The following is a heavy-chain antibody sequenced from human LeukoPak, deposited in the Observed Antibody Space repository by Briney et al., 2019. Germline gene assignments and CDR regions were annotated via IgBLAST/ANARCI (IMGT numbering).Heavy chain of an antibody. CDR2: VYYIGST. J-gene: IGHJ5*02. CDR3: ARGGARGNWFDP. D-gene: IGHD1-26*01. CDR1: GDSISRSSDY. V-gene: IGHV4-39*07. Sequence: SETLSLTCTVSGDSISRSSDYWGWIRQPPGKGPEWIGSVYYIGSTFYNPSLKSRLTISIDTSKNQFSLKLRSVTAADTAVYYCARGGARGNWFDPWGQGTLVTVSS.